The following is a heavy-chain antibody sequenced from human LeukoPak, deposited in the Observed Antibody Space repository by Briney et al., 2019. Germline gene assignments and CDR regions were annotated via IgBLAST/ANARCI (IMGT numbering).Heavy chain of an antibody. J-gene: IGHJ5*02. D-gene: IGHD2-2*01. Sequence: SETLSLTCTVSGGSTSSYYWSWIRQPAGKGLEWIGRIYTSGSTNYNPSLKSRVTMSVDTSKNQFSLKLSSVTAADTAVYYCARIRYCSSTSCYAGVHWFDPWGQGTLVTVSS. CDR1: GGSTSSYY. CDR2: IYTSGST. V-gene: IGHV4-4*07. CDR3: ARIRYCSSTSCYAGVHWFDP.